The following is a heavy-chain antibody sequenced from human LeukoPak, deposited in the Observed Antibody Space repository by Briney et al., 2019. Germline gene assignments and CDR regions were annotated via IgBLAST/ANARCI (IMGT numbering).Heavy chain of an antibody. Sequence: SETLSLTCAVYGGSFSGYYWSWIRQPPGKGLEWIGEINHSGSTNYNPSLKSRVTISVDTSKNQFSLKLSSVTAADTAVYYCARGRALYYSSGCNFDYWGQGTLVTVSS. CDR3: ARGRALYYSSGCNFDY. CDR2: INHSGST. J-gene: IGHJ4*02. V-gene: IGHV4-34*01. D-gene: IGHD6-19*01. CDR1: GGSFSGYY.